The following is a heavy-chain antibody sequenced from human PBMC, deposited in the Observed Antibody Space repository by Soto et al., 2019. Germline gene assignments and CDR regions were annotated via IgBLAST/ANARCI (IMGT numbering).Heavy chain of an antibody. V-gene: IGHV1-3*01. Sequence: GASVKVSCKASGYTFTSYAMHWVRQAPGRSLESMGWINAGNGNTKDSEKFQGRVTITRDTVANTVYLELSSLTSEGTAVYYCARYFFDSTGYFDYWGQGTPVTVSS. D-gene: IGHD3-22*01. CDR2: INAGNGNT. J-gene: IGHJ4*02. CDR3: ARYFFDSTGYFDY. CDR1: GYTFTSYA.